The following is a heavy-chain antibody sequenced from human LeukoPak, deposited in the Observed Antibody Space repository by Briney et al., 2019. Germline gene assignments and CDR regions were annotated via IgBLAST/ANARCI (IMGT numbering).Heavy chain of an antibody. CDR3: AREEMATMFFDY. CDR1: GFTFSSYG. J-gene: IGHJ4*02. D-gene: IGHD5-24*01. CDR2: IRYDGSNK. V-gene: IGHV3-30*02. Sequence: GGSLRLSCAASGFTFSSYGMHWVRQAPGKGLEWVAFIRYDGSNKYYADSVKGRFTISRDNSKNTLYLQMNSLRAEDTAVYYCAREEMATMFFDYWGQGTLVTVSS.